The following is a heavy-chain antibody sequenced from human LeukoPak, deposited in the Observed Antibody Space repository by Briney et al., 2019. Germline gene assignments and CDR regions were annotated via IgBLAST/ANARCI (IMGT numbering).Heavy chain of an antibody. Sequence: GGSLRLSCAASGFTSKTHWLNWVRQAPGKGLECVANIKQDGSEKYYVDSVKGRFTISTDIAKSSLYLQMKSLRAEDTAVYYCAGGGSWGQGTLVTVSS. CDR1: GFTSKTHW. CDR3: AGGGS. J-gene: IGHJ5*02. V-gene: IGHV3-7*04. CDR2: IKQDGSEK.